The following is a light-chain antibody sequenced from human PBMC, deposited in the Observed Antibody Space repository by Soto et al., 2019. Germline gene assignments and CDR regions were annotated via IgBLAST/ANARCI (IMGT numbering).Light chain of an antibody. CDR3: SSYRGSNTIDVV. J-gene: IGLJ2*01. CDR1: SSDVGGYNY. V-gene: IGLV2-14*01. Sequence: QSALTQPASVSGSPGQSITISCTGSSSDVGGYNYVSWYQHHPGKAPKLMIYEVGNRPSGVSNRFSGSKSGNTASLTISGRQDEDEADYYCSSYRGSNTIDVVFGGGTKVTVL. CDR2: EVG.